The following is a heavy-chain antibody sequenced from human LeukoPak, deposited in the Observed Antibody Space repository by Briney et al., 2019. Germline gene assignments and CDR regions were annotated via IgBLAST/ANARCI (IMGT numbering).Heavy chain of an antibody. CDR1: GFTFSSYW. V-gene: IGHV3-74*01. CDR2: INGDVSST. D-gene: IGHD2-21*02. Sequence: GGSLRLSCAAAGFTFSSYWMHWVRQAPGKGLVWVSRINGDVSSTSYADSVKGRFTISRDNAKNTLYLQMKSLRTEDTAVYYCAKDGDAVTSTKYNFHYWGQGALVNVSS. CDR3: AKDGDAVTSTKYNFHY. J-gene: IGHJ4*02.